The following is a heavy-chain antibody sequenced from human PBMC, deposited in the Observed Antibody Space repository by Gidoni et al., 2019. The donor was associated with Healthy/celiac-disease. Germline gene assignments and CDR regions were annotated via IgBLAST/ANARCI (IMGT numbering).Heavy chain of an antibody. CDR2: IWYDGSNK. CDR1: GFTFSSYG. Sequence: QVQLVESGGGVVQPGRSLRLSCAASGFTFSSYGMHWVRQAPGKGLEWVAVIWYDGSNKYYADSVKGRFTISRDNSKNTLYLQMNSLRAEDTAVYYCARGIAAAGDYYYGMDVWGQGTTVTVSS. J-gene: IGHJ6*02. V-gene: IGHV3-33*01. CDR3: ARGIAAAGDYYYGMDV. D-gene: IGHD6-13*01.